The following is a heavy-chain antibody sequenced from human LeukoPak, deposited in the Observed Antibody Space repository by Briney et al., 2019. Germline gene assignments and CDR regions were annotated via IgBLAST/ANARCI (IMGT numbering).Heavy chain of an antibody. J-gene: IGHJ1*01. CDR2: IYISGTT. CDR1: GGSISRYH. CDR3: ASLAVAGNFRYFQH. V-gene: IGHV4-4*07. D-gene: IGHD6-19*01. Sequence: SETLSLTCTVSGGSISRYHWTWTRQPAGKGLEWIGRIYISGTTNYNPSLKSRVTMSVDTSKDQFSLNLSSVTAADTAVYYCASLAVAGNFRYFQHWGQGTLVTVSS.